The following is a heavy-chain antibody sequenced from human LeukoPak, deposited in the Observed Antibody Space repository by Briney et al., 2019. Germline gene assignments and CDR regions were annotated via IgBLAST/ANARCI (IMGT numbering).Heavy chain of an antibody. Sequence: GGSLRLSCAASGFSFGSYGLHWVRQAPGKGLEWVAFIRYDGSNKYYADSVKGRFTISRDNSKNTLYLQMNSLRAEDTAVYYCANLDSSGYSVFDYWGQGTLVTVSS. CDR2: IRYDGSNK. J-gene: IGHJ4*02. D-gene: IGHD3-22*01. CDR3: ANLDSSGYSVFDY. V-gene: IGHV3-30*02. CDR1: GFSFGSYG.